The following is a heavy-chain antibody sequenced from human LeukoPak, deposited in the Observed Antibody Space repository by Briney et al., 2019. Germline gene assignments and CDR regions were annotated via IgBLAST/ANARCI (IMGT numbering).Heavy chain of an antibody. Sequence: SETLSLTCAVYGGSFSGYYWSWIRQPPGKGLEWIGEINHSGSTNYNPSLKSRVTISVDTSKNQFSLKLSSVTAADTAVYYCARGGRLRWLLQGLHFDYWGQGTLVTVSS. CDR1: GGSFSGYY. D-gene: IGHD5-24*01. J-gene: IGHJ4*02. CDR3: ARGGRLRWLLQGLHFDY. V-gene: IGHV4-34*01. CDR2: INHSGST.